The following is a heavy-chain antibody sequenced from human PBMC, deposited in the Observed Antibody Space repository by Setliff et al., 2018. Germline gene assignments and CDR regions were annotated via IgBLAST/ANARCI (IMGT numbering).Heavy chain of an antibody. J-gene: IGHJ6*03. CDR3: AREGVDTRSSTDYRYYMDV. D-gene: IGHD5-18*01. CDR2: TIPLFGTT. V-gene: IGHV1-69*05. CDR1: GYSFTVFG. Sequence: GASVKVSCKTSGYSFTVFGISWVRQAPGQGLEWMGGTIPLFGTTDYAQKFHGRVTIITDESTSTAYMELSSLTSDDTAVYYCAREGVDTRSSTDYRYYMDVWGKGTTVTVSS.